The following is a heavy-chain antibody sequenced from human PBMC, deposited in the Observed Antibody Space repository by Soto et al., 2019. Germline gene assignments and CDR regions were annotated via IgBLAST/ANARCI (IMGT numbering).Heavy chain of an antibody. J-gene: IGHJ6*02. V-gene: IGHV3-30-3*01. CDR2: TSYDGSNK. Sequence: QTGGSLRLSCVASEFTFSNYAMYWVRQAPGKGLGWVGVTSYDGSNKYYADSVKGRLTISRDNSKNTLYLQVNSPRVEDTAVYYCGRGFPSQCSGGRCPREHLYHGIDVWGQGTTVTVSS. CDR1: EFTFSNYA. CDR3: GRGFPSQCSGGRCPREHLYHGIDV. D-gene: IGHD2-15*01.